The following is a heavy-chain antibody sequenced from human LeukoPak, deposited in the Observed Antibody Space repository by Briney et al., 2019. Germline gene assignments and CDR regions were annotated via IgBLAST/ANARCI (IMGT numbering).Heavy chain of an antibody. CDR3: AKDSVQWLVTYYFDY. J-gene: IGHJ4*02. CDR1: GVTLGTYA. V-gene: IGHV3-23*01. CDR2: ISGSGGST. Sequence: GGSLRLSCAASGVTLGTYAMSWARQAPGKGLEWVSAISGSGGSTYYADSVKGRFTISRDNSKNTLYLQMNSLRAEDTAVYYCAKDSVQWLVTYYFDYWGQGTLVTVSS. D-gene: IGHD6-19*01.